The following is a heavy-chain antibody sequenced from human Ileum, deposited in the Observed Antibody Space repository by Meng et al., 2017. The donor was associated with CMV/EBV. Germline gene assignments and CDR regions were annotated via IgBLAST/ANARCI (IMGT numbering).Heavy chain of an antibody. D-gene: IGHD2/OR15-2a*01. CDR2: IYDYGSS. V-gene: IGHV4-39*07. Sequence: SETLSLTCTVSGGFISSSYYSWGWIRQPPGKGLEWIGNIYDYGSSPYNPSLESRVTISLDTSKNQFSLKLSSVTAADTALCYCARRSTYPNWFDPWGQGTLVTVSS. CDR1: GGFISSSYYS. J-gene: IGHJ5*02. CDR3: ARRSTYPNWFDP.